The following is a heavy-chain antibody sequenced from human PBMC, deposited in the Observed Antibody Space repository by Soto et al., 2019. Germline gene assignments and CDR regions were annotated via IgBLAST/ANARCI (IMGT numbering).Heavy chain of an antibody. CDR2: IHPGDSDT. Sequence: PGESLKISCKGSGYNFANYWIAWVRQMPGEGLEWMGIIHPGDSDTRYSPPFQGQVTISADKSISTAYLQWTSLKASDTAMYYCARRFDFWSGSGSYYYGLDVWGQGTTVTVSS. CDR3: ARRFDFWSGSGSYYYGLDV. V-gene: IGHV5-51*01. D-gene: IGHD3-3*01. J-gene: IGHJ6*02. CDR1: GYNFANYW.